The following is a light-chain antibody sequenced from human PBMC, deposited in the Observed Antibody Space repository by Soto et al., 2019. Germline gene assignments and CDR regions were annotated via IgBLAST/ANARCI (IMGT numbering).Light chain of an antibody. Sequence: EIVMTQSPATLSVSPGERATLSCRASQSVSSNLAWYQQKPGQAPRLLIYGASTRATGIPARFSGSGSGTEFTLAINSLQSEGFAVYWCQQYNTWPPTCGPGNKGDIK. CDR1: QSVSSN. CDR3: QQYNTWPPT. J-gene: IGKJ3*01. V-gene: IGKV3-15*01. CDR2: GAS.